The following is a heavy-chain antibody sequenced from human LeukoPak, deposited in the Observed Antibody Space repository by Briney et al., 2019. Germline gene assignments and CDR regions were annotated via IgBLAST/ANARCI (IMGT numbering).Heavy chain of an antibody. CDR1: GGSMSNYY. V-gene: IGHV4-59*01. CDR2: IYYSGST. CDR3: ARGPAPWYFDL. Sequence: KPSETLSLTCTVSGGSMSNYYWSWIRQPPGRGLEWIGYIYYSGSTSYNPSLKSRVTISVDTSKNQFSLKLNSVTAADTAVYYCARGPAPWYFDLWGGATLVTVSS. J-gene: IGHJ2*01. D-gene: IGHD2-2*01.